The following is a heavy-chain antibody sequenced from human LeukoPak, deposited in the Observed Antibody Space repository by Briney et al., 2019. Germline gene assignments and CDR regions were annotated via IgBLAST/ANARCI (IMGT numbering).Heavy chain of an antibody. V-gene: IGHV4-39*01. D-gene: IGHD6-19*01. CDR1: GGSISSSSYY. CDR3: ARAEYSSGWELDY. J-gene: IGHJ4*02. CDR2: IYYSGST. Sequence: PSETLSLTCTVSGGSISSSSYYWGWIRQPPGKGLEWIGSIYYSGSTYYNPSLKSRVTISVDTSKNQFSLKLSSVTAADTAVYYCARAEYSSGWELDYWGQGTLVTVPS.